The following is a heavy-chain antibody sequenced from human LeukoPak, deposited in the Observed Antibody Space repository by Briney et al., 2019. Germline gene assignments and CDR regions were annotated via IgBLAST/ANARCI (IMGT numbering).Heavy chain of an antibody. V-gene: IGHV1-18*01. J-gene: IGHJ5*02. CDR1: GYTFTSYG. CDR2: ISAYNGNT. CDR3: ARVSVLLWFGELLPFDP. D-gene: IGHD3-10*01. Sequence: ASVKVSCKASGYTFTSYGISWVRQAPGQGREWMGWISAYNGNTNYAQKLQGRVTMTTDTSTSTACMEVRSLTSDDTAVYYCARVSVLLWFGELLPFDPWAQETLVSVFS.